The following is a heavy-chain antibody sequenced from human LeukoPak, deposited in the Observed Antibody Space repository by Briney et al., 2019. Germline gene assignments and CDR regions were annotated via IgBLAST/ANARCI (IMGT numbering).Heavy chain of an antibody. D-gene: IGHD1-26*01. CDR1: GGTFSSYA. CDR2: IIPIFSTA. Sequence: SVKVSCKASGGTFSSYAISWVRQAPGQGLEWMGGIIPIFSTANYAQKFQGRVTIIADESTSTAYMELSSLRSEDTAVYYCARDPGSSYYYYYMDVWGKGTTVTVSS. CDR3: ARDPGSSYYYYYMDV. V-gene: IGHV1-69*01. J-gene: IGHJ6*03.